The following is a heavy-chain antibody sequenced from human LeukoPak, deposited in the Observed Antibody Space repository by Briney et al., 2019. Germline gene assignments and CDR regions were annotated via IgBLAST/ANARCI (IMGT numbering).Heavy chain of an antibody. Sequence: ASVKVSCRASGYTFTDYYLHWVRQAPGQGLEWVGRINPNSGGTNYEQKFQGRVTMTRDTSISTAYMELSRLRSDDTAVYYCASLYSSGEYNWFDPWGQGTLVAVSS. D-gene: IGHD6-19*01. CDR2: INPNSGGT. CDR3: ASLYSSGEYNWFDP. V-gene: IGHV1-2*06. CDR1: GYTFTDYY. J-gene: IGHJ5*02.